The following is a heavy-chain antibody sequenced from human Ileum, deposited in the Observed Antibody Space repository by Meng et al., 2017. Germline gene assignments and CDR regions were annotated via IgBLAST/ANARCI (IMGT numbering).Heavy chain of an antibody. CDR3: VRHGGKYFDS. V-gene: IGHV4-4*02. CDR1: GGSIRSSFY. J-gene: IGHJ4*02. CDR2: IYLAGSP. D-gene: IGHD2-15*01. Sequence: LQLTGSGPGLVEPSGTLSFTCTVSGGSIRSSFYWSWVRQSPGKGLEWIGQIYLAGSPNYNPSLESRVTISVDKSRNQFSLRLTSVTAADTAIFYCVRHGGKYFDSWGQGTLVTVSS.